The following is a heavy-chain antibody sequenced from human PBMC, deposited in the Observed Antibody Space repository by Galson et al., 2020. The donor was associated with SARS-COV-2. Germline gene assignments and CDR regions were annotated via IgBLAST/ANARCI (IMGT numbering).Heavy chain of an antibody. V-gene: IGHV1-8*01. CDR2: MNPNSGNT. CDR1: GYTFTSYD. Sequence: ASVKVSCKASGYTFTSYDINWVRQATGQGLEWMGWMNPNSGNTGYAQKFQGRVTMTRNTSISTAYMELSSLRSEDTAVYYCALDYDSSGYYYFRFDYWGQGTLVTVSS. J-gene: IGHJ4*02. D-gene: IGHD3-22*01. CDR3: ALDYDSSGYYYFRFDY.